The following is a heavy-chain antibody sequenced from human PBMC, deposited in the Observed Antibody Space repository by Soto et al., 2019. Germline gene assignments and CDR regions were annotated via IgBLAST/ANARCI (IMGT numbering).Heavy chain of an antibody. CDR1: GFTFSSYS. Sequence: GGSLRLSCAASGFTFSSYSMNWVRQAPGKGLEWVAVISYDGSNKYYADSVKGRFTISRDNSKNTLYLQMNSLRSEDTAVYYCARVSGDYVHSTWFDPWGQGTLVTVSS. J-gene: IGHJ5*02. D-gene: IGHD4-17*01. CDR3: ARVSGDYVHSTWFDP. CDR2: ISYDGSNK. V-gene: IGHV3-30*03.